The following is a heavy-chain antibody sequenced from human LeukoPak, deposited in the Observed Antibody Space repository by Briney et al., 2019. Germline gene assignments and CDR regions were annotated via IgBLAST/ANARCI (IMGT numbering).Heavy chain of an antibody. CDR1: GCTFSNAW. CDR2: IKSKTDGGTT. V-gene: IGHV3-15*01. Sequence: PGGSLRLSCAASGCTFSNAWMSWVRQPPGKGLEWVGRIKSKTDGGTTDYAAPVKGRFTISRDDTKNTLYLQMDSLKTEDTAVYYCTTELKLYDILTGYYNVIDLWGQGTLVTVSS. J-gene: IGHJ4*02. D-gene: IGHD3-9*01. CDR3: TTELKLYDILTGYYNVIDL.